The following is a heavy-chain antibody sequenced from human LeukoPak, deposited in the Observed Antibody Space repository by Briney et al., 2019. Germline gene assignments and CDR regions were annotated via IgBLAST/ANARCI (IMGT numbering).Heavy chain of an antibody. D-gene: IGHD3-10*01. CDR2: INHSGTI. V-gene: IGHV4-34*01. CDR3: ARYCGSENYCISY. Sequence: PSETLSLTCAVYGASFSTNYWNWIRQPPGKGLDLIGEINHSGTITYKPSLKSRLTISADTSKNHFSLKLSSVTAADTAVYYCARYCGSENYCISYWGQGTLVTVSS. J-gene: IGHJ4*02. CDR1: GASFSTNY.